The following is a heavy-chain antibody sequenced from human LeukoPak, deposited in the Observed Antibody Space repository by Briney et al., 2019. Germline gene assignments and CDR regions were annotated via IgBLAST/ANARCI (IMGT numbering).Heavy chain of an antibody. D-gene: IGHD6-13*01. CDR3: ARGSPDYSWYAY. CDR2: ISSSGSTI. Sequence: AGGSLRLSCAASGFTFSPYEMNWVRQAPGKGLEWVSYISSSGSTIYYADSVKGRFTVSRDNAKNTLHLQMNSLGADDTAVYYCARGSPDYSWYAYWGQGTLVTVSS. J-gene: IGHJ4*02. CDR1: GFTFSPYE. V-gene: IGHV3-48*03.